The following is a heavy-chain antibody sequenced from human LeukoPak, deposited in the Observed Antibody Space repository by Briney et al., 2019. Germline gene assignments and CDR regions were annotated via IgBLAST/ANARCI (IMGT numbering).Heavy chain of an antibody. J-gene: IGHJ4*02. Sequence: PSETLSLTCAVSGGSISSINWWSWVRQAPGKGLEWIGEIYHTGSTNYNPSLKSRVTISVDTSKNQFSLKLSSVTAADTALYYCARENGYRYDYWGQGTLVTVSS. CDR2: IYHTGST. CDR1: GGSISSINW. D-gene: IGHD5-18*01. V-gene: IGHV4-4*02. CDR3: ARENGYRYDY.